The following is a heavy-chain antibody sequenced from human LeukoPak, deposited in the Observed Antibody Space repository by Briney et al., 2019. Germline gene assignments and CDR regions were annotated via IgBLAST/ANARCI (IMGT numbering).Heavy chain of an antibody. D-gene: IGHD4-17*01. CDR3: ARLAVTPDFKY. J-gene: IGHJ4*02. CDR1: GFTVSSNY. Sequence: GGSLRLSCAASGFTVSSNYVSWVRQAPGKGLEWVSVIYSGGSTYYADSVKGRFTISRDNSKNTLYLQMNSLRAEDTAVYYCARLAVTPDFKYWGQGALVTVSS. CDR2: IYSGGST. V-gene: IGHV3-53*01.